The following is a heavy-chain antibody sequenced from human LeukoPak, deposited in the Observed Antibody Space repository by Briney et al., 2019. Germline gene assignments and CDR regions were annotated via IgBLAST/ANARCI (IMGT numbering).Heavy chain of an antibody. Sequence: GGSLRLSCTTSGFTVTNYWMLWVRQAPGKGLVWVSRINSDGSNTNYAGSVKGRFTISRDNAKNTLYLQMNSLRAGDTAVYYCAGGLSDYYYTIGYWGQGTLVTVSS. CDR2: INSDGSNT. CDR3: AGGLSDYYYTIGY. CDR1: GFTVTNYW. V-gene: IGHV3-74*01. J-gene: IGHJ4*02. D-gene: IGHD3-22*01.